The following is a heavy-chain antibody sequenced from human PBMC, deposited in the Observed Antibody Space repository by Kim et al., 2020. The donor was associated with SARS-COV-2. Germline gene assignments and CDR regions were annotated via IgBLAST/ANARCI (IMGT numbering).Heavy chain of an antibody. D-gene: IGHD3-22*01. J-gene: IGHJ4*01. V-gene: IGHV3-48*03. CDR3: ARTPSITIILLIIYDNY. Sequence: GGSLRLSCAASGFTFSSYEMNWVRQAPGKGLEWVSYISSSGTTIFYADSVKGRFTISRDNAKNSLYLQMNSLRAEDTAVYYCARTPSITIILLIIYDNY. CDR2: ISSSGTTI. CDR1: GFTFSSYE.